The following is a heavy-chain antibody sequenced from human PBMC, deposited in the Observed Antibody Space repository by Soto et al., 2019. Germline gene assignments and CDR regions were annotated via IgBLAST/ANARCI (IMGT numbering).Heavy chain of an antibody. V-gene: IGHV3-23*01. J-gene: IGHJ2*01. Sequence: EVQLLESGGGLVQPGGSLRLSCAASGFTFSSYAMSWVRQAPGKGLEWVSAISGSGGSTYYADSVKGRFTISRDNSKNTLYLHMNSLRAEDTAVYYCAKDQSDLHWYFDLWGRGTLVTVSS. CDR1: GFTFSSYA. CDR2: ISGSGGST. CDR3: AKDQSDLHWYFDL.